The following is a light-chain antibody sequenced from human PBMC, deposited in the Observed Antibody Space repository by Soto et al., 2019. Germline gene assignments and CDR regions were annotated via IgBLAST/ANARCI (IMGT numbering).Light chain of an antibody. V-gene: IGKV3-20*01. CDR3: KQYGSSPRIS. J-gene: IGKJ5*01. CDR1: QTVSITY. CDR2: GAS. Sequence: VLTQSPGTLSLSPGESATLSCRASQTVSITYVTWYQQKPGQAPMLLFFGASKRATGLPDLFSGSGSGIDFTLTISVLEPEDFAVYYCKQYGSSPRISFGQGTRLEIK.